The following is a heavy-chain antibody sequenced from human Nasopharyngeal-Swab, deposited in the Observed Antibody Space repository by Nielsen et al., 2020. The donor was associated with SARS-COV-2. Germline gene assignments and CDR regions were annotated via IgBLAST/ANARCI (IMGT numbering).Heavy chain of an antibody. V-gene: IGHV4-39*01. CDR3: ARLGYGDSNWFDP. D-gene: IGHD4-17*01. Sequence: WIRQPPGKGLEWIGYIYYSGSTYYNPSLKSRVTISVDTPKNQFSLKLSSVTAADTAVYYCARLGYGDSNWFDPWGQGTLVTVSS. CDR2: IYYSGST. J-gene: IGHJ5*02.